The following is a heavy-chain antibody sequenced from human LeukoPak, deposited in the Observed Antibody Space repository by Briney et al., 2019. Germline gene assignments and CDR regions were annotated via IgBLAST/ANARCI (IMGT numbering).Heavy chain of an antibody. D-gene: IGHD3-22*01. Sequence: GGSLRLSCAASGFTFSSYGMHWVRQAPGKGLEWVAVIWYDGSNKYYADSVKGRFTISRDNSKNTLYLQMNSLRAEDTAVYYCARDFDYYDSSGYDAPLDVWGQGTTVTVSS. CDR2: IWYDGSNK. V-gene: IGHV3-33*01. CDR3: ARDFDYYDSSGYDAPLDV. CDR1: GFTFSSYG. J-gene: IGHJ6*02.